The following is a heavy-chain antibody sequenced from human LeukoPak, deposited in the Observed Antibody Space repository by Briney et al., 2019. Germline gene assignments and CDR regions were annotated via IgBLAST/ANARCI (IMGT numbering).Heavy chain of an antibody. CDR2: ISGSGGST. J-gene: IGHJ4*02. CDR1: GFTFSSYA. CDR3: AKNYYDSSGLFDY. V-gene: IGHV3-23*01. Sequence: GGSLRLSCAASGFTFSSYAMGWVRQAPGKGLEWVSAISGSGGSTYYADSVKGRFTISRDNAKNSLHLQMNSLRAEDTAVYYCAKNYYDSSGLFDYWGQGTLVIVSS. D-gene: IGHD3-22*01.